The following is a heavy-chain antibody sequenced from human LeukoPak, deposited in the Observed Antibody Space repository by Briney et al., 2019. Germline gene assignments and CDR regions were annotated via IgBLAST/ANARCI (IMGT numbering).Heavy chain of an antibody. V-gene: IGHV3-30*04. CDR1: GSTFRNHA. D-gene: IGHD3-10*01. CDR2: ISHDGGND. CDR3: VGSPTYYYMDV. J-gene: IGHJ6*03. Sequence: GGSLRLSCAASGSTFRNHAIHWVRQAPGKGLEWVTVISHDGGNDYYRDSVKGRFTISRDNSKNTVLLQMNSLSPDDTAIYYCVGSPTYYYMDVWGKRTTVTVSS.